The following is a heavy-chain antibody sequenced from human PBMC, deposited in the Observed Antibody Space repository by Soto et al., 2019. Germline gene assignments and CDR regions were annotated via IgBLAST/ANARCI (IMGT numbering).Heavy chain of an antibody. J-gene: IGHJ6*02. CDR2: IYPGDPDT. D-gene: IGHD1-26*01. Sequence: GESLKISCKGSGYSFTSYWIGWVRQMPGKGLEWMGIIYPGDPDTRYSPSFQGQVTISADKSISTAYLQWSSLKASDTAMYYCARPMKGGDYYYGMDVWGQGTTVTVSS. CDR1: GYSFTSYW. CDR3: ARPMKGGDYYYGMDV. V-gene: IGHV5-51*01.